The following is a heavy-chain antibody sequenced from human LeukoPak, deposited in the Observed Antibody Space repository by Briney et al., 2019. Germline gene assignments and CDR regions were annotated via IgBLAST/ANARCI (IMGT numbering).Heavy chain of an antibody. V-gene: IGHV3-21*01. J-gene: IGHJ6*03. CDR1: GFTFSTYA. CDR2: ISSSSSYI. Sequence: PGGSLRLSCAASGFTFSTYAMHWVRQAPGKGLEWVSSISSSSSYIYYADSVKGRFTISRDNSNNMLYLQMNSLRAEDTAVYYCAKDGGGYYPYYYYYMDVWGKGTTVTVSS. D-gene: IGHD3-22*01. CDR3: AKDGGGYYPYYYYYMDV.